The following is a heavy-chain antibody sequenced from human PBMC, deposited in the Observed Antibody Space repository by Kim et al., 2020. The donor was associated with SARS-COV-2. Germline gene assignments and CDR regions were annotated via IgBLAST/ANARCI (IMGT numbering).Heavy chain of an antibody. V-gene: IGHV7-4-1*02. J-gene: IGHJ5*02. CDR3: AREGSSWYSSWFDP. Sequence: AQGFTGRVAFSLDTSVSTAYLQISSLKAEDTAVYYCAREGSSWYSSWFDPWGQGTLVTVSS. D-gene: IGHD6-13*01.